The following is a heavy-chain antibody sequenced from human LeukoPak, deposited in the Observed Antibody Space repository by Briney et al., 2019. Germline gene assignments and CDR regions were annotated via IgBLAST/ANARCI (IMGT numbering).Heavy chain of an antibody. CDR3: ARDHYYGSGSSYKDY. CDR1: GFTFSSYG. D-gene: IGHD3-10*01. CDR2: ISSSSSTI. V-gene: IGHV3-48*01. Sequence: GGSLRLSCAASGFTFSSYGMHWVRQAPGKGLEWVSYISSSSSTIYYADSVKGRFTISRDNAKNSLYLQMNSLRADDTAVYYCARDHYYGSGSSYKDYWGQGSLVTVSS. J-gene: IGHJ4*02.